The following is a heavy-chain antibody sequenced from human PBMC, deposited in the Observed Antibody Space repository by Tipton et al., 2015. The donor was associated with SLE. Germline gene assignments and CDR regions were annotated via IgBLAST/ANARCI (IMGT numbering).Heavy chain of an antibody. Sequence: TLSLTCTVSSGSISTYYWNWIRQPAGKGLEWIGRVYTSRNTNYNSSPKSRVTMSVDTSRNQFSLKLISVTAADTAVYYCAREYSSSSGRAFDIWGQGTMVTVSS. J-gene: IGHJ3*02. CDR1: SGSISTYY. V-gene: IGHV4-4*07. CDR3: AREYSSSSGRAFDI. D-gene: IGHD6-6*01. CDR2: VYTSRNT.